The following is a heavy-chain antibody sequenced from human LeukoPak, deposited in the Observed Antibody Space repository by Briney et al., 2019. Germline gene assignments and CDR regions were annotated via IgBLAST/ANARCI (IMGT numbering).Heavy chain of an antibody. D-gene: IGHD6-19*01. CDR1: GFIFSGYA. J-gene: IGHJ6*02. CDR2: ISGSGGSR. V-gene: IGHV3-23*01. Sequence: AGGSLRLSCAASGFIFSGYAMGWVRQAPGKGLEWVSTISGSGGSRYYADSVKGRFTISRDNSKNTLYLQMNSLRAEDTAVYYCARKVADSFYYYYYGMDVWGQGTTVTVSS. CDR3: ARKVADSFYYYYYGMDV.